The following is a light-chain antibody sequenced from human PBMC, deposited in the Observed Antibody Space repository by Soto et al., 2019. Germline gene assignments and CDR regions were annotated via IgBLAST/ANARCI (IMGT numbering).Light chain of an antibody. Sequence: QSALTQPASVSGSPGRSITISCTGTSSDVGGYNYVSWYQQHPGKAPKLMIYDVSNRPSGLSDRFSGSWSGDTASLTISGLQAEDEADYYCSSYTSTSTYVFGTGTKVTVL. V-gene: IGLV2-14*01. CDR2: DVS. J-gene: IGLJ1*01. CDR3: SSYTSTSTYV. CDR1: SSDVGGYNY.